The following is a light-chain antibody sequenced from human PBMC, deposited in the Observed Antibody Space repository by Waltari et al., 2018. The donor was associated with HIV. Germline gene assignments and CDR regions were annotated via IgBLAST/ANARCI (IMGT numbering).Light chain of an antibody. Sequence: QSALTQPASVSGSPGQSITISCSGTTLDIVLYDFVSWYQQHPVEAHRLIIVLFTTRASCVSYTFFGSKSGTTASLTISGLQADDEADYSCSSYIGLNMLLFCGGTKVTVL. J-gene: IGLJ3*02. CDR1: TLDIVLYDF. CDR2: LFT. CDR3: SSYIGLNMLL. V-gene: IGLV2-14*01.